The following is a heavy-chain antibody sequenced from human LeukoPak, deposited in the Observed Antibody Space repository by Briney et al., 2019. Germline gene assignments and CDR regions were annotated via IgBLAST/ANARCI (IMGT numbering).Heavy chain of an antibody. D-gene: IGHD3-10*01. CDR2: IYPGGSDT. V-gene: IGHV5-51*01. CDR3: ARGLARARGYYYYYMDV. Sequence: GESLKISCKGSGYSFTSYWIGWVRQMPGKGLEWIGIIYPGGSDTRYSPSFQGQVTISADKSLSTAYLQWSSLKASDTAMYYCARGLARARGYYYYYMDVWGKGTTVTISS. CDR1: GYSFTSYW. J-gene: IGHJ6*03.